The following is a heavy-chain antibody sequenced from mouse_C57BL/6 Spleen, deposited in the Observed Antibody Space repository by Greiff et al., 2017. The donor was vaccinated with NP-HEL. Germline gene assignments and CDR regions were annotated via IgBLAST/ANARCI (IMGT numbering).Heavy chain of an antibody. V-gene: IGHV1-82*01. D-gene: IGHD3-2*02. CDR3: ATAQATLFAY. Sequence: QVQLQQSGPELVKPGASVKISCKASGYAFSSSWMNWVKQRPGKGLEWIGRIYPGDGDTNYNGKFKGKATLTADKSSSTAYMQLSSLTSEDSAVYFCATAQATLFAYWGQGTLVTVSA. CDR1: GYAFSSSW. CDR2: IYPGDGDT. J-gene: IGHJ3*01.